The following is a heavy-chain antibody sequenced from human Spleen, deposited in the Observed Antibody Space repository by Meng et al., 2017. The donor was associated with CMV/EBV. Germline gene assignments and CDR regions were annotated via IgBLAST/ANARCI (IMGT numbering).Heavy chain of an antibody. CDR1: GDSIFSSRYY. V-gene: IGHV4-39*06. CDR2: VYDSGRT. D-gene: IGHD5-18*01. Sequence: GSLRLSCTVSGDSIFSSRYYWAWIRKPPGKGLEWIGNVYDSGRTFYSPSLKSRVTISVDTSKNQFPLKLSSVTAADTAVYYCASGYSYGTYDYWGQGTLVTVSS. CDR3: ASGYSYGTYDY. J-gene: IGHJ4*02.